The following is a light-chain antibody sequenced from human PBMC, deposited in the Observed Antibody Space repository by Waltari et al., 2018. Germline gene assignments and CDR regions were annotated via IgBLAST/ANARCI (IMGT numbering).Light chain of an antibody. CDR1: RSNIGSNS. Sequence: QSVLTQPPSASGTPGQRVAISCSGTRSNIGSNSVHWYQQLPGTAPNLLTHGNNQRPSGVPARVSGAKSGTSASLAISGLQSEDEAHYYCAAWDASLNGWVFGGGTKLTVL. V-gene: IGLV1-44*01. CDR3: AAWDASLNGWV. J-gene: IGLJ3*02. CDR2: GNN.